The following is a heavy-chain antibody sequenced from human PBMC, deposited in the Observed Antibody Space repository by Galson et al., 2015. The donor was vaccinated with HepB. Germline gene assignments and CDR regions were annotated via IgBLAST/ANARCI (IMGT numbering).Heavy chain of an antibody. CDR1: GYSFTSYW. CDR3: ARRGVVVVPAAQYWYFDL. V-gene: IGHV5-10-1*01. CDR2: IDPSDSYT. J-gene: IGHJ2*01. D-gene: IGHD2-2*01. Sequence: SGAEVKKPGESLRISCKGSGYSFTSYWISWVRQMPGKGLEWMGRIDPSDSYTNYSPSFQGHVTISADKSISTAYLQWSSLKASDTAMYYCARRGVVVVPAAQYWYFDLWGRGTLVTVSS.